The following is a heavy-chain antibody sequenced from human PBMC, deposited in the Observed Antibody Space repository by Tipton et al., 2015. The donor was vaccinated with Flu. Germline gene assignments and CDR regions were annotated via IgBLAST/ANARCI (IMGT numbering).Heavy chain of an antibody. CDR1: GFMFSQYA. V-gene: IGHV3-33*06. CDR2: IWFDASKE. CDR3: AKDTKGYGYYFDD. D-gene: IGHD2-15*01. J-gene: IGHJ4*02. Sequence: QLVQSGGGVVQPGRSLRLSCAVSGFMFSQYAMHWVRQAPGKGPEWVATIWFDASKEYYADAVKGRFTISRENSKDTMYLEMDDLRAEDTAIYYCAKDTKGYGYYFDDWGQGTLVTVSS.